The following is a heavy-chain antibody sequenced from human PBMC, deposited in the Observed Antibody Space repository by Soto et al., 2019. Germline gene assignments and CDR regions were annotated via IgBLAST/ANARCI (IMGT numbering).Heavy chain of an antibody. D-gene: IGHD3-10*01. CDR2: ISGGGDTT. J-gene: IGHJ4*02. CDR1: GFTFNNYA. CDR3: AKGRGGSGSLTPRVDF. Sequence: EVQLLESGGGLVQPGGSLRLSCAASGFTFNNYAMTWVRQAPGKGLEWVSAISGGGDTTSYADSVKGRFTVTRDGSKNTLYLQMSSLRAEDTALYYRAKGRGGSGSLTPRVDFWGQGTLGTVSS. V-gene: IGHV3-23*01.